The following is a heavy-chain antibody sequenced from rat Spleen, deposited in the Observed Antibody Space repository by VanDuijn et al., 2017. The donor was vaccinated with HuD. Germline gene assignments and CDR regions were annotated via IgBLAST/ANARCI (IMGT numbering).Heavy chain of an antibody. Sequence: QVQLKESGPGLVQPSETLSLTCTVSGFSLTSYSVSWVRQPSGKGPEWMGRMWYDGDTAYNSALKSRLSISRDTSKSQVFVRMNRLQTEDTAIYFCSRDEYRDNWGFSYWGQGTLVTVSS. D-gene: IGHD1-5*01. J-gene: IGHJ3*01. V-gene: IGHV2-15*01. CDR3: SRDEYRDNWGFSY. CDR2: MWYDGDT. CDR1: GFSLTSYS.